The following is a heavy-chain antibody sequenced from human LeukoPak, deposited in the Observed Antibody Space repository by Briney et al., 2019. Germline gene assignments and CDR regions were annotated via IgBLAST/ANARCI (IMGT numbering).Heavy chain of an antibody. J-gene: IGHJ4*02. CDR2: ISGSGGGT. CDR1: GFTLSSYA. D-gene: IGHD1-26*01. Sequence: PGGSLRLSCAASGFTLSSYAMSWVRQAPEKGLEWVLTISGSGGGTYYADSVKGRFTISRDDSKNTLYLQMNSLRAEDTAVYYCVKDLGRYRNNCFDYWGQGTLVTVSS. CDR3: VKDLGRYRNNCFDY. V-gene: IGHV3-23*01.